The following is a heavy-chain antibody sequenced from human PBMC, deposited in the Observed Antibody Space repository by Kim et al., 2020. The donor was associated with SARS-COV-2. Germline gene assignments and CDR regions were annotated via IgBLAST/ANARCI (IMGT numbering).Heavy chain of an antibody. Sequence: GESLRLSCAASGFTVSSYEMNWVRQAPGKGLEWITTYATSTYYTDSVKGRFTISRDNAKNSLYLQMNSLRAEDTALYYCARGWMDVWGQGTTVTVSS. CDR2: ITTYATST. V-gene: IGHV3-48*03. J-gene: IGHJ6*02. CDR3: ARGWMDV. CDR1: GFTVSSYE.